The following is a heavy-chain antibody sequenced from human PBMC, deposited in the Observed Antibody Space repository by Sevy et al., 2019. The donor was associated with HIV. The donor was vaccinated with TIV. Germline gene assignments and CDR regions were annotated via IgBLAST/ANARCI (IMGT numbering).Heavy chain of an antibody. CDR2: ISYDGSNK. CDR1: GFTFSSYA. CDR3: ARDIVVVPAAPLDY. J-gene: IGHJ4*02. Sequence: GGSLILSCAASGFTFSSYAMHWVRHAPGKGLEWVAVISYDGSNKYYADSVKGRFTISRDNSKNTLYLQMNSLRAEDTAVYYCARDIVVVPAAPLDYWGQGTLVTVSS. V-gene: IGHV3-30*04. D-gene: IGHD2-2*01.